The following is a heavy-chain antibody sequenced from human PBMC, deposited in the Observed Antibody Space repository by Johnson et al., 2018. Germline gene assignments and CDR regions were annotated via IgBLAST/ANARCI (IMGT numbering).Heavy chain of an antibody. V-gene: IGHV1-2*02. CDR2: INPNSGDT. CDR1: GYSFTGYY. CDR3: AADLHFSNPARPRFDP. D-gene: IGHD2-8*01. J-gene: IGHJ5*02. Sequence: QVQLQESGAEVKKPGASVKVSCTASGYSFTGYYLHWVRQAPGQGLEWMGWINPNSGDTNYVQKFQDRVTLTRDKSTATAYMQFNSLTSDDTAVYFCAADLHFSNPARPRFDPWGQGTLVTVSS.